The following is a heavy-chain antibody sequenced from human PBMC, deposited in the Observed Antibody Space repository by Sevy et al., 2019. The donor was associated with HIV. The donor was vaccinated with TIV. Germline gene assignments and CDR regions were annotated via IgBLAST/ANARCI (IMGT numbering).Heavy chain of an antibody. CDR3: AKDISSGSYYRQYAFDF. CDR1: GFTFDDYA. CDR2: ISSNGASI. V-gene: IGHV3-9*01. D-gene: IGHD1-26*01. J-gene: IGHJ3*01. Sequence: GGSLRLSCAASGFTFDDYAMHWVRQAPGKGLEWVSDISSNGASIGYADSVKGRFIISRDNTKNSLYLQMNRLRPEDTAFYYCAKDISSGSYYRQYAFDFWGQGTMVTVSS.